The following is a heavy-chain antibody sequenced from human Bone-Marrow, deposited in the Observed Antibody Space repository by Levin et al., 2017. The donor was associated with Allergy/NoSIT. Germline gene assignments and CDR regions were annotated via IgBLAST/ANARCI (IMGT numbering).Heavy chain of an antibody. Sequence: SCAASGFTVSNNYMSWVRQAPGKGLEWVSLIYSGGSTYYADPVKGRFTIPRDSSKNTPYPQMNSLRADDTAVDYCMNRGLKGYWGQGTLVTVSS. CDR3: MNRGLKGY. V-gene: IGHV3-53*01. D-gene: IGHD2/OR15-2a*01. CDR2: IYSGGST. J-gene: IGHJ4*02. CDR1: GFTVSNNY.